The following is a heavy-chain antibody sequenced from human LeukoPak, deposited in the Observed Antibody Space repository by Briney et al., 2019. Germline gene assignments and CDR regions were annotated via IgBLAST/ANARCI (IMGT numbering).Heavy chain of an antibody. Sequence: PSETLSLTCTVSGVSISSYYWSWIRQPPGKGLEWIGYIYYSGNTNYNPSLKSRVTISVDTSKNQFSLNLSSVTAADTAVYYCARGPSSGYSYGWGQGTLVTVSS. J-gene: IGHJ4*02. CDR1: GVSISSYY. D-gene: IGHD5-18*01. CDR3: ARGPSSGYSYG. V-gene: IGHV4-59*01. CDR2: IYYSGNT.